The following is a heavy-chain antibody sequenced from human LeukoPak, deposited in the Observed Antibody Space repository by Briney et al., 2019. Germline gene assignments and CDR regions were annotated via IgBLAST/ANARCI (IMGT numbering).Heavy chain of an antibody. CDR3: ARAGYYYDSSPGSDY. CDR1: GYTFTGYY. V-gene: IGHV1-2*02. D-gene: IGHD3-22*01. CDR2: INPNSGGT. J-gene: IGHJ4*02. Sequence: ASVKVSCKASGYTFTGYYMHWVRQAPGQGLEWMGWINPNSGGTNYAQKFQGRVTMTRDTSISTAYMELSRLRSEDTAVYYCARAGYYYDSSPGSDYWGQGTLVTVSS.